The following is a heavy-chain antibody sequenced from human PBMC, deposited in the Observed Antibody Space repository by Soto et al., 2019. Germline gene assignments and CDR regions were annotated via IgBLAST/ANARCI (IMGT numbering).Heavy chain of an antibody. J-gene: IGHJ6*02. V-gene: IGHV1-2*04. CDR3: ARSGLIAAAGTVPEGDAYYYYYGMDV. CDR2: INPNSGGT. D-gene: IGHD6-13*01. Sequence: QVQLVQSGAEVKKPGASVKVSCKASGYTFTGYYMHWVRQAPGQGLEWMGWINPNSGGTNYAQKFQGWVTMPRDTSISTAYMELSRLRSDDTAVYYCARSGLIAAAGTVPEGDAYYYYYGMDVWGQGTTVTVSS. CDR1: GYTFTGYY.